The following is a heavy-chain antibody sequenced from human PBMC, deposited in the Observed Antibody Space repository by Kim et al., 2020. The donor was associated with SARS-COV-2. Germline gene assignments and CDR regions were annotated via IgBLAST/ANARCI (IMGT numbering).Heavy chain of an antibody. J-gene: IGHJ4*02. Sequence: KFQGRFTITADKSTNTAYMVLSSLGSEDTAVYYCARVYCSSTSCFDYWGQGTLVTVSS. CDR3: ARVYCSSTSCFDY. D-gene: IGHD2-2*01. V-gene: IGHV1-69*04.